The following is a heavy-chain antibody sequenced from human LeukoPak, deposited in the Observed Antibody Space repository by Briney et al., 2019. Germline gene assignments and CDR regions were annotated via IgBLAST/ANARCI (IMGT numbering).Heavy chain of an antibody. CDR1: GFTFRNYV. CDR3: ATVSSSSPLRPMDV. J-gene: IGHJ6*02. D-gene: IGHD2-2*01. V-gene: IGHV3-30-3*01. CDR2: TSSDLNVK. Sequence: GGSLRLSCAASGFTFRNYVIHWVRQAPGKGLEWVAVTSSDLNVKLYADSVKGRFTISRDNSRSTLYLQMNSLRAEDTAVYYCATVSSSSPLRPMDVWGQGTTVTVSS.